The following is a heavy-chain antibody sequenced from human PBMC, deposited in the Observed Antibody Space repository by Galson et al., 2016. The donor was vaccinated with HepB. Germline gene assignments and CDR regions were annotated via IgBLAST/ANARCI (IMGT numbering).Heavy chain of an antibody. V-gene: IGHV3-7*01. CDR3: GACPLRDPLNI. J-gene: IGHJ3*02. Sequence: SLRLSCAASGFTFSSYWMSWVRQAPGKGLEWVANIKQDGSEQYYVDSVKGRFTISRDNAKNSLYLQMNSLRVEDTAVYYCGACPLRDPLNIWGQGTMVTVSS. CDR1: GFTFSSYW. CDR2: IKQDGSEQ.